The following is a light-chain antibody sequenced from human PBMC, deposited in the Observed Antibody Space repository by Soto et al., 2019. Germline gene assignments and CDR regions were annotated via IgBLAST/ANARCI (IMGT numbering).Light chain of an antibody. J-gene: IGLJ1*01. CDR3: SSYTSCSIPYV. CDR1: SSDVGGYNY. V-gene: IGLV2-14*01. CDR2: DVS. Sequence: QSVLTQPASVSGSPGQSITISCTGTSSDVGGYNYVSWYQQHPGKAPKLMIYDVSNRPSGVSNRFSGSKSGNTASLTISGLQAEDEADYYCSSYTSCSIPYVFGTGTKVTV.